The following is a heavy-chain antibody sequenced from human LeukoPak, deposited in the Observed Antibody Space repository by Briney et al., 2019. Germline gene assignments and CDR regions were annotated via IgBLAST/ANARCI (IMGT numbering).Heavy chain of an antibody. CDR1: GFTFSDYF. D-gene: IGHD1-1*01. Sequence: GGSLRLSCAASGFTFSDYFMSWVRQAPGKGLEWLSYINGRGTYIDYAESLKGRITISRDNAQNSLYLQMNSLRVEDTSVYYCARSGREATEIDYWGQGTLVTVSS. CDR3: ARSGREATEIDY. V-gene: IGHV3-11*06. CDR2: INGRGTYI. J-gene: IGHJ4*02.